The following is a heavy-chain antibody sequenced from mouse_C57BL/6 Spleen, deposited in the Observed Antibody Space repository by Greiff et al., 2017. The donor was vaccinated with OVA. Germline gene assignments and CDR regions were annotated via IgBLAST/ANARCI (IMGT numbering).Heavy chain of an antibody. Sequence: QVQLQQSGPELVKPGASVKISCKASGYAFSSSWMNWVKQRPGKGLEWIGRIYPGDGDTNYNGKFKGKATLTADKSSSTAYMQLSSLTSEDSAVYVCAREGLSTTVVYFDYWGQGTTLTVSS. D-gene: IGHD1-1*01. V-gene: IGHV1-82*01. CDR3: AREGLSTTVVYFDY. J-gene: IGHJ2*01. CDR1: GYAFSSSW. CDR2: IYPGDGDT.